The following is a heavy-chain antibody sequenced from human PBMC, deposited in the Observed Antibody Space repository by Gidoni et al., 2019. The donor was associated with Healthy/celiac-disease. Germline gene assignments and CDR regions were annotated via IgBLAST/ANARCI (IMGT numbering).Heavy chain of an antibody. V-gene: IGHV3-48*03. J-gene: IGHJ2*01. CDR3: ARSGPSGRATFDI. Sequence: EVQLVESGGGLVQPGGSLRLSCAASGFTFSSYEMNWVRQAPGKGLECVSYISSSGSTIYDADSVKGRFTISRDNAKNSLYLQMNSLRAEDTAVYYCARSGPSGRATFDIWGRGTLVTVSS. D-gene: IGHD1-26*01. CDR1: GFTFSSYE. CDR2: ISSSGSTI.